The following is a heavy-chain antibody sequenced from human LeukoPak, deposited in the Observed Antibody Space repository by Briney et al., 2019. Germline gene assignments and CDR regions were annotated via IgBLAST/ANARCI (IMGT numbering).Heavy chain of an antibody. CDR3: ARLEVTDSYYFDY. Sequence: SETLSLTCTVSGGSISSSSFYWGWIRQSPGKGLEYIATIYYSGGTYYNPPLESRVTISVDTSKNQFSLKLSSVTAADTAVYYCARLEVTDSYYFDYWGQGTLVTVSS. D-gene: IGHD2-21*02. CDR2: IYYSGGT. V-gene: IGHV4-39*01. CDR1: GGSISSSSFY. J-gene: IGHJ4*02.